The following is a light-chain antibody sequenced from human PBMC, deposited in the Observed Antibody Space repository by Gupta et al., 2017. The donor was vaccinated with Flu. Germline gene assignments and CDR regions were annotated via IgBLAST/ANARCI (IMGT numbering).Light chain of an antibody. J-gene: IGLJ2*01. CDR1: VLSRQY. V-gene: IGLV3-25*02. CDR2: KDS. CDR3: QSADNTDVV. Sequence: SFHLTQPPSLSVSPGQTTLITCFGDVLSRQYTYWYQQRPGQAPSVLIYKDSDSPPGVPGRFSGSSSGTRATMTISGVQAEDAADYYCQSADNTDVVFGGGTGLTVL.